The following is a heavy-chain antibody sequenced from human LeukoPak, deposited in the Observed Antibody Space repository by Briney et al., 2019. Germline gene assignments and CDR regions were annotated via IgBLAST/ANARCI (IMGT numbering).Heavy chain of an antibody. CDR1: GYTFTTYT. D-gene: IGHD5-18*01. V-gene: IGHV1-3*01. J-gene: IGHJ4*02. CDR3: ASSILIVNTANFDY. CDR2: INAGNGNT. Sequence: ASVKVSCKASGYTFTTYTMHWVRQAPGQRLEWMGWINAGNGNTKYSQKFQGRVTITRDTSASTAYMYLSSLRSEDTAVYYCASSILIVNTANFDYWGQGTLVTVSS.